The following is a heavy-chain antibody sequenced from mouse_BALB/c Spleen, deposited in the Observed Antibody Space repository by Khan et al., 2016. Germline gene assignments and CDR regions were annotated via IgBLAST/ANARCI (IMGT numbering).Heavy chain of an antibody. Sequence: EVQLQESGAELVKPWASVKLSCTASGFNIKDTYMHWVKQRPEQGLEWIGRIDPANGNTKYDPKFQGKATITADTSSNTAYLQLSSLTSEDTAVYYCARSPYDYDVGFAYWGQGTLVTVSA. CDR3: ARSPYDYDVGFAY. J-gene: IGHJ3*01. CDR2: IDPANGNT. D-gene: IGHD2-4*01. V-gene: IGHV14-3*02. CDR1: GFNIKDTY.